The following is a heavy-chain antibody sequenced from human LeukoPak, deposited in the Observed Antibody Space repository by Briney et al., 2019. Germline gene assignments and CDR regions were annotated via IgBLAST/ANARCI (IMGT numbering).Heavy chain of an antibody. J-gene: IGHJ4*02. CDR2: INHDATEE. CDR3: ARVRSAAAGPLDY. CDR1: GFSFDSYW. V-gene: IGHV3-7*01. D-gene: IGHD6-13*01. Sequence: GVSLRLSCVASGFSFDSYWMNWVRQAPGRGLEWVANINHDATEEYYVDSVKGRFTISRDNAKKSLYLQMNSLSADDTAVYHCARVRSAAAGPLDYWGQGTLVTVSS.